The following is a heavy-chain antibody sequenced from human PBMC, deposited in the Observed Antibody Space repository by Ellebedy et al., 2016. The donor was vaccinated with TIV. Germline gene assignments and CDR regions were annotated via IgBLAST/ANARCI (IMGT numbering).Heavy chain of an antibody. D-gene: IGHD5-18*01. CDR3: ARVRYTAMVYPGDY. V-gene: IGHV1-18*01. CDR2: ISAYNGNT. CDR1: GYNFTSYD. J-gene: IGHJ4*02. Sequence: ASVKVSCKASGYNFTSYDINWVRQAPGQGLEWMGWISAYNGNTNYAQKLQGRVTMTTDTSTSTAYMELRSLRSDDTAVYYCARVRYTAMVYPGDYWGQGTLVTVSS.